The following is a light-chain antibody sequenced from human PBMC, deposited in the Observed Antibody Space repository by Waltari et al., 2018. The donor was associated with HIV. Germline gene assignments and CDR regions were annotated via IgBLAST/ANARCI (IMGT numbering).Light chain of an antibody. CDR1: GSNIGAGYD. Sequence: QSVLTQPPSVSGAPRQRVTISCTGGGSNIGAGYDVQWYQHLPASDHKLLIFGSTNRPFGVPDRFSGSKSDTSASLAITALQAEDEADYYCQSYDSSLSSVLFGGGTKLTVL. CDR2: GST. J-gene: IGLJ3*02. V-gene: IGLV1-40*01. CDR3: QSYDSSLSSVL.